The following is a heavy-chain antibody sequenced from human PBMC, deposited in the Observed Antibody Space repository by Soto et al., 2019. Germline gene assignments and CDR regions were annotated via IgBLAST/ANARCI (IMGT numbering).Heavy chain of an antibody. CDR1: GLTFGAYA. D-gene: IGHD3-3*02. V-gene: IGHV3-23*01. Sequence: ERQLLESGGNLVQPGGSLRLSCAASGLTFGAYAMTWVRQAPGKGLEWVSTISGNGDDPFYADSVRGRFTISRDNFNNIHYLQMDSLRADDTAVYYCAKGGHFSHCELWGRGTRVTVSS. CDR3: AKGGHFSHCEL. CDR2: ISGNGDDP. J-gene: IGHJ2*01.